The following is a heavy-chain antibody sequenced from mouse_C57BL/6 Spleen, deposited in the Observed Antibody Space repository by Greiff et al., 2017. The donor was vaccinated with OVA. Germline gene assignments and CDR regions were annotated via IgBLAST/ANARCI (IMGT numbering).Heavy chain of an antibody. D-gene: IGHD2-4*01. CDR3: TTSHDDYGDY. V-gene: IGHV14-4*01. Sequence: EVQLQQSGAELVRPGASVKLSCTASGFTIKDDYMHWVKQRPEQGLEWIGWIDPENGDTEYASKFQGKATITADTSSNTAYLQLRSLTSEDTAVYYCTTSHDDYGDYWGQGTTLTVSS. CDR1: GFTIKDDY. J-gene: IGHJ2*01. CDR2: IDPENGDT.